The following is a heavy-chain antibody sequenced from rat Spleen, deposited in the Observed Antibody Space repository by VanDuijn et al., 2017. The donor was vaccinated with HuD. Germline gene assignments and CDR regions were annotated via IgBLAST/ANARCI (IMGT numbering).Heavy chain of an antibody. J-gene: IGHJ1*01. CDR1: GFTFNNYW. V-gene: IGHV5-31*01. Sequence: EVQLVESGGGLVQPGGSLKLSCVASGFTFNNYWMTWIRQAPGKGLEWVATISTSGGSTYYRDSVKGRFTISRDNAKSTLYLQMNSLRSEDTATYYCKRAAYSALDFWGPGTMVTVSS. D-gene: IGHD1-1*01. CDR3: KRAAYSALDF. CDR2: ISTSGGST.